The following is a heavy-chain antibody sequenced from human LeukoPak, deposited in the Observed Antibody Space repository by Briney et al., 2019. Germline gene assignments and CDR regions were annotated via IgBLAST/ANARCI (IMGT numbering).Heavy chain of an antibody. Sequence: GGSLRLSCAASGFTFSSYAMSWVRQAPGKGLEGVSAISGSGGSTYYADSVKGRFTISRDNSKNTLYLQMNSLRAEDTTVYYCAKRAPLAVAVHYYYYGMDVWGQGTTVTVSS. CDR2: ISGSGGST. CDR1: GFTFSSYA. J-gene: IGHJ6*02. CDR3: AKRAPLAVAVHYYYYGMDV. V-gene: IGHV3-23*01. D-gene: IGHD6-19*01.